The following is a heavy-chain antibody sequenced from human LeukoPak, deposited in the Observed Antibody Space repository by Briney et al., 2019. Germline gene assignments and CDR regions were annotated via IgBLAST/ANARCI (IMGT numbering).Heavy chain of an antibody. CDR2: INEDVNDT. J-gene: IGHJ5*02. Sequence: GGCLRPSCAVSGFTFSNYAMSLVRQTPAGGRELVSDINEDVNDTSYVVYVRGCFTGSRDNSKNTLYMQLNSQRAEDTALYSGANRGPNTGWHFFDHWGQGTLVTVS. CDR3: ANRGPNTGWHFFDH. CDR1: GFTFSNYA. D-gene: IGHD6-19*01. V-gene: IGHV3-23*02.